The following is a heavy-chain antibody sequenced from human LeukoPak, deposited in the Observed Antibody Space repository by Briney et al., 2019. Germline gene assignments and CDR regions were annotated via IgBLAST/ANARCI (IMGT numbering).Heavy chain of an antibody. CDR3: ARRQRITMVRGVIRGYYFDY. D-gene: IGHD3-10*01. CDR1: GGSISSYY. CDR2: IYYSGST. J-gene: IGHJ4*02. Sequence: SETLSLTCTVSGGSISSYYWSWIRQPPGKGLEWIGYIYYSGSTNYNPSLKSRVTISVDTSKNQFSLKLSSVTAADTAVYYCARRQRITMVRGVIRGYYFDYWGQGTLVTVSS. V-gene: IGHV4-59*12.